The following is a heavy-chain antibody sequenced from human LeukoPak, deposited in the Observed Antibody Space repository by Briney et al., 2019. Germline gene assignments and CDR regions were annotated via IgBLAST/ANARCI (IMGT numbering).Heavy chain of an antibody. V-gene: IGHV4-39*01. Sequence: SETLSLTCIVSGGSITSSLFYWGWIRQPPGKGLEWVGSISYTGDTYYNPSLRSRVAISVDTSKNQFSLNLSSVTAADTAVYFCAGQPTSPKYYFDYRGQGTLVTVSS. D-gene: IGHD2/OR15-2a*01. J-gene: IGHJ4*02. CDR2: ISYTGDT. CDR1: GGSITSSLFY. CDR3: AGQPTSPKYYFDY.